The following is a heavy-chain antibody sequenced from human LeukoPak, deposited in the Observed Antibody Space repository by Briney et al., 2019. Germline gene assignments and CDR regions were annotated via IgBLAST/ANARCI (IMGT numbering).Heavy chain of an antibody. V-gene: IGHV4-59*01. CDR1: IGSLSTYS. D-gene: IGHD5-12*01. Sequence: PSETLSLTRTVSIGSLSTYSWSCVPHSPARRLECIVDNYYGGTTKYNPSLSSRATISADTPKNHISLRLRSVTAADTALYFYARDTGVASGMQHWGQGTLVTVSS. CDR2: NYYGGTT. CDR3: ARDTGVASGMQH. J-gene: IGHJ4*02.